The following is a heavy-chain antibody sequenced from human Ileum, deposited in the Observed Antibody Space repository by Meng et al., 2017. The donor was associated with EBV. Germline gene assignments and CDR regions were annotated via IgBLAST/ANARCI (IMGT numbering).Heavy chain of an antibody. CDR2: IYYSVRT. V-gene: IGHV4-30-4*01. CDR1: GGSVSSGNNY. CDR3: ARVNGDCFSTICYKGWFDP. J-gene: IGHJ5*02. D-gene: IGHD2-2*02. Sequence: QVQLPVCGQCLVKPSQTLSLSCTVSGGSVSSGNNYWSWIRQPPGKGLEWIGYIYYSVRTYYNPSLESRVTMSVDTSKNQFSLNLNSVTAADTAVYYCARVNGDCFSTICYKGWFDPWGQGTLVTVSS.